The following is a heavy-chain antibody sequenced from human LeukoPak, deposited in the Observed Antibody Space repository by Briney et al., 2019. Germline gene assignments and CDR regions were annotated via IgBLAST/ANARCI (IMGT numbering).Heavy chain of an antibody. CDR1: GFTFSSYA. Sequence: GGSLRLSCAASGFTFSSYAMSWVRQAPGKGLEWVSAISGSGGSTYYADSVKGRFTISRDNSKNTLYLQINSLRAEDTAVYYCAKEVENRAMVRGQYYFDYWGQGTLVTVSS. V-gene: IGHV3-23*01. CDR2: ISGSGGST. CDR3: AKEVENRAMVRGQYYFDY. D-gene: IGHD3-10*01. J-gene: IGHJ4*02.